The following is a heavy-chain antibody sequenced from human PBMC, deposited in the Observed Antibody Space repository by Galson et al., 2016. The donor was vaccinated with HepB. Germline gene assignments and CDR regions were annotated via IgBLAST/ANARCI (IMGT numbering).Heavy chain of an antibody. Sequence: SLRLSCAASGFIFSTYWLRWVRQAPGKGLDWVANITQDGNEKYYVDSVKGRFTISRDNAKDSLYLQMNSLRPEDTAIYYCAKEEGWPVNWFYPWGPGTLVIVSS. CDR1: GFIFSTYW. CDR3: AKEEGWPVNWFYP. V-gene: IGHV3-7*04. J-gene: IGHJ5*02. D-gene: IGHD2-15*01. CDR2: ITQDGNEK.